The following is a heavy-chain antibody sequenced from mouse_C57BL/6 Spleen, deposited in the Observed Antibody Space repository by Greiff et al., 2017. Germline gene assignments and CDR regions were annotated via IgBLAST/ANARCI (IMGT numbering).Heavy chain of an antibody. CDR1: GYTFTGYW. D-gene: IGHD2-4*01. CDR2: ILPGSGST. J-gene: IGHJ3*01. Sequence: VQLQQSGAELMKPGASVKLSCKATGYTFTGYWIEWVKQRPGHGLEWIGEILPGSGSTNYNEKFKGNATFTADTSSNTAYMQLSSLTTEDSAIYYCARAGVGLRQAWFAYWGQGTLVTVAA. CDR3: ARAGVGLRQAWFAY. V-gene: IGHV1-9*01.